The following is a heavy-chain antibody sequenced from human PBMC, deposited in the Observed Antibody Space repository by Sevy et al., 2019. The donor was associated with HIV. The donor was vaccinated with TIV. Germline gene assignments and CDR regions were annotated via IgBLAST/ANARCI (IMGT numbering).Heavy chain of an antibody. Sequence: TLSLTCTVSGGSISSYYWSWIRQPPGKGLEWIGYIYYSGSTNYNPSLKSRVTISVDTSKNQFSLKLSSVTAADTAVYYCARGGAAAGHDPFYFDYWGQGTLVTVSS. CDR2: IYYSGST. CDR1: GGSISSYY. V-gene: IGHV4-59*01. D-gene: IGHD6-13*01. CDR3: ARGGAAAGHDPFYFDY. J-gene: IGHJ4*02.